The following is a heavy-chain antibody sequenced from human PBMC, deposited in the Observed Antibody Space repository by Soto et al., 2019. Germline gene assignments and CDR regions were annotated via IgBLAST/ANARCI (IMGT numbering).Heavy chain of an antibody. Sequence: QVHLVQSGAEVKKPGSSVKVSCNPSGGTFSSYGISWVRQGPGQGLQWMGGINPLLGITTYAEKFQGRLTITADESRSTLHMELNNLRSDDTAVYFCAKIQGGVGSAWGQGTLVTVSS. CDR1: GGTFSSYG. CDR3: AKIQGGVGSA. J-gene: IGHJ5*02. V-gene: IGHV1-69*02. D-gene: IGHD3-10*01. CDR2: INPLLGIT.